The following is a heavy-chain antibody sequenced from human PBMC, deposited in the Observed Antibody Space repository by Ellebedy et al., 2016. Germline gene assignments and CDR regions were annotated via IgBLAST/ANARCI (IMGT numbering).Heavy chain of an antibody. V-gene: IGHV3-30-3*01. CDR2: VSYDGSKT. Sequence: GGSLRLXXEASGFTFNDYAMHWVRQAPGKGLEWVAFVSYDGSKTYYADSVKGRFTISRDNSKNTVDLQMNSLRAEDTAVYYCAKGGGFNWNEIYYYYYAMDVWGQGTTVTVSS. J-gene: IGHJ6*02. CDR1: GFTFNDYA. CDR3: AKGGGFNWNEIYYYYYAMDV. D-gene: IGHD1-20*01.